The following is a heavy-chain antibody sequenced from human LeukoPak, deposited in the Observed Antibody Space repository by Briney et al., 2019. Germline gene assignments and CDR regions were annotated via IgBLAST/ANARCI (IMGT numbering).Heavy chain of an antibody. V-gene: IGHV1-69*13. D-gene: IGHD6-13*01. CDR1: GGTFSSYA. J-gene: IGHJ4*02. CDR2: IIPIFGTA. CDR3: ARRGVRWSFDY. Sequence: GASVTVSCKASGGTFSSYAISWVRQAPGQGLEWMGGIIPIFGTANYAQKFQGRVTITADESTSTAYMELSSLRSEDTAVYYCARRGVRWSFDYWGQGTLVTVSS.